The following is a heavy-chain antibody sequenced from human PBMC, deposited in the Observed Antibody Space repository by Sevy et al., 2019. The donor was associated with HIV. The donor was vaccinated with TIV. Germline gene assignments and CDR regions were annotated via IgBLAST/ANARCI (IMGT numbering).Heavy chain of an antibody. Sequence: GGSLRLSCAASGFSFSTYSMNWVRQAPGKGLEWVSYIGTSSSTIYYADSVRGRFTISRDNGKNSLYLQMSSLRAADTAVYYCARVPSTGRFGMDVWGQGTTVTVSS. CDR3: ARVPSTGRFGMDV. J-gene: IGHJ6*02. D-gene: IGHD3-10*01. CDR1: GFSFSTYS. V-gene: IGHV3-48*01. CDR2: IGTSSSTI.